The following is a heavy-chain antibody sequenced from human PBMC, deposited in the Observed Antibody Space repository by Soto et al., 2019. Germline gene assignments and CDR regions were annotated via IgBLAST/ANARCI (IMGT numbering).Heavy chain of an antibody. D-gene: IGHD6-13*01. J-gene: IGHJ5*02. V-gene: IGHV2-26*04. CDR3: ASTYSTSWYWFDH. Sequence: QVTVKESGPVLVKPTETLTLTCTVSGFSLSNAGLGVSWIRQPPGKALEWLAHIFSNDEKSYSTSLKSRLTISKDTPKSQVVLIMTNMDPVDTATYYCASTYSTSWYWFDHWGQGTLVTVSS. CDR1: GFSLSNAGLG. CDR2: IFSNDEK.